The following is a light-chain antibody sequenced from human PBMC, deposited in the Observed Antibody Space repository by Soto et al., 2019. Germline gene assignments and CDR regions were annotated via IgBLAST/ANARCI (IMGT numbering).Light chain of an antibody. J-gene: IGLJ1*01. CDR3: SSYAGSSNV. Sequence: ALTQPPSASGSPGQSVATSCTGTSSDVGGYNYVSWYQQHPGKAPKLMIYEVNKRPSGVPDRFSGSKSGNTASLTVSGLQAEDEADYYCSSYAGSSNVFGTGTKVTVL. CDR1: SSDVGGYNY. CDR2: EVN. V-gene: IGLV2-8*01.